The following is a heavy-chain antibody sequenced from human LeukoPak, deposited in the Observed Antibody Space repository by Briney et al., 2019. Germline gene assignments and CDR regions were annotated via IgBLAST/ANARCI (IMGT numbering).Heavy chain of an antibody. CDR1: GFTFSSYE. CDR2: ISSSGSTI. V-gene: IGHV3-48*03. J-gene: IGHJ4*02. D-gene: IGHD1-26*01. Sequence: PGGSLRLSCAASGFTFSSYEMNWVRQAPGKGLEWVSYISSSGSTIYYADSVKGRFTISRDNAKNSLYLQMNSLRAEGTAVYYCARAPTVVGATGFDYWGQGTLVTVSS. CDR3: ARAPTVVGATGFDY.